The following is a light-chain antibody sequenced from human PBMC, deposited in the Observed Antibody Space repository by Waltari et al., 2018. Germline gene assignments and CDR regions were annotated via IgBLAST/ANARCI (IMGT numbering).Light chain of an antibody. Sequence: TLSVSPGEGATLSCRASQSVSSSLAWYQQKPGQAPRLLIYGTSTRATGIPARFSGSGSGTEFSLTISSLQSEDFAVYYCQQYNNWPPGTFGQGTKVEIK. CDR3: QQYNNWPPGT. CDR1: QSVSSS. CDR2: GTS. J-gene: IGKJ1*01. V-gene: IGKV3-15*01.